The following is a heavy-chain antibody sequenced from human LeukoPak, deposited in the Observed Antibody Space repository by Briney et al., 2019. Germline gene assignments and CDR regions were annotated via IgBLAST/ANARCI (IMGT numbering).Heavy chain of an antibody. Sequence: GGSLRLSCAASGITFSSYGMSWVRQAPGKGLEWVSSISSTGGTTYYADSVKGRFTISRDNSKNTLYLQMNSLRAEDTAVYYCARRGYSYGYLDYWGQGTLVTVSS. CDR1: GITFSSYG. V-gene: IGHV3-23*01. D-gene: IGHD5-18*01. J-gene: IGHJ4*02. CDR2: ISSTGGTT. CDR3: ARRGYSYGYLDY.